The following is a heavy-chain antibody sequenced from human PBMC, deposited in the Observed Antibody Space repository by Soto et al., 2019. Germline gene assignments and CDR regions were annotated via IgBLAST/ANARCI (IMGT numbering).Heavy chain of an antibody. V-gene: IGHV3-30*18. CDR3: ANLPGWFGELFDHFDY. CDR2: ISYDGSNK. D-gene: IGHD3-10*01. Sequence: QVQLVESGGGVVQPGRSLRLSCAASGFTFSSYGMHWVRQAPGKGLEWVAVISYDGSNKYYADSVKGRFTISRDNSKKTLYLQMNSPRAEDTAVYYCANLPGWFGELFDHFDYWGQGTLVTVSS. J-gene: IGHJ4*02. CDR1: GFTFSSYG.